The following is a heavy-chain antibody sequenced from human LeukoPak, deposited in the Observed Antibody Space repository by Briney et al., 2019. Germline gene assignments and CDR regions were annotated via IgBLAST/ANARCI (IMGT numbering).Heavy chain of an antibody. CDR2: IYYSGST. CDR3: ARAPLDAFDI. V-gene: IGHV4-39*07. J-gene: IGHJ3*02. Sequence: WVCQPPGKGLEWIGSIYYSGSTYYNPSLKSRVTISVDTSKNQFSLKLSSVTAADTAVYYCARAPLDAFDIWGQGTMVTVSS.